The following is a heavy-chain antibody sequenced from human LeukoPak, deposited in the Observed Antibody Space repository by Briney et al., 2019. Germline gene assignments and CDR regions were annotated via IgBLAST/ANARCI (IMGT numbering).Heavy chain of an antibody. CDR3: ANSNSSIYYFDY. J-gene: IGHJ4*02. CDR2: IYYSGST. CDR1: GGSMSSGNNY. Sequence: PSQTLSLTCAVSGGSMSSGNNYWNWIRQPPGKGLEWIGYIYYSGSTYYNPSLKSRVTISVDTSKNQFSLKLSSVTAADTAVYYCANSNSSIYYFDYWGQGTLVTVSS. V-gene: IGHV4-30-4*01. D-gene: IGHD2/OR15-2a*01.